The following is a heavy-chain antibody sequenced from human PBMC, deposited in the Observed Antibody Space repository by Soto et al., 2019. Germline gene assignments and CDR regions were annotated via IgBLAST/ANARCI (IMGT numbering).Heavy chain of an antibody. CDR1: GLRVWSYA. J-gene: IGHJ4*02. CDR3: AKFMIAKRAFDY. CDR2: ISGSGGST. V-gene: IGHV3-23*01. D-gene: IGHD3-16*01. Sequence: VGPLRVCSAAFGLRVWSYAVGLLRQAPGKGLEWVSAISGSGGSTYYADSVKGRFTISRDNSKNTLYLQMNSLRAEDTAVYYCAKFMIAKRAFDYWGQGTLVTVSS.